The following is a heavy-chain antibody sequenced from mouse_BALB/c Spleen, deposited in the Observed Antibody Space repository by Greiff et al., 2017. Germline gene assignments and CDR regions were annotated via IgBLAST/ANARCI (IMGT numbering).Heavy chain of an antibody. V-gene: IGHV5-6-4*01. CDR3: TRDGNYWFAY. CDR1: GFTFSSYT. Sequence: EVKVEESGGGLVKPGGSLKLSCAASGFTFSSYTMSWVRQTPEKRLEWVATISSGGSYTYYPDSVKGRFTISRDNAKNTLYLQMSSLKSEDTAMYYCTRDGNYWFAYWGQGTLVTVSA. D-gene: IGHD2-1*01. CDR2: ISSGGSYT. J-gene: IGHJ3*01.